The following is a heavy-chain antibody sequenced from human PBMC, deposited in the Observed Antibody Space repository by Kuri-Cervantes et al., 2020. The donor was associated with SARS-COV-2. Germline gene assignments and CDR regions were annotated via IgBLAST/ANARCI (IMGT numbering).Heavy chain of an antibody. J-gene: IGHJ6*02. D-gene: IGHD2-21*01. V-gene: IGHV1-18*01. Sequence: ASVKVSCKASGYTFTSYGISWVRQAPGQGLEWMGWISAYNGNTNYAQKLQGRVTMTTDTSTRTAYMELSSLRSDDTAVYYCARGSIRYYYYYYGMDVWGQGTTVTVSS. CDR1: GYTFTSYG. CDR2: ISAYNGNT. CDR3: ARGSIRYYYYYYGMDV.